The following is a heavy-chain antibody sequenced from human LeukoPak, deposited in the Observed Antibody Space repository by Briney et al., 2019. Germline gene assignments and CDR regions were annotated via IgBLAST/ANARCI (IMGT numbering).Heavy chain of an antibody. CDR3: ARVPVSYHYDSSGCDY. D-gene: IGHD3-22*01. V-gene: IGHV1-18*01. CDR1: GYKFTSYG. CDR2: ITACNGNT. Sequence: ASVKVSCKASGYKFTSYGISWVRQAPGQGLEWMGWITACNGNTDYAQKFQGRVTMTTDTSTSTAYMEVRSLRSDDTAVYYCARVPVSYHYDSSGCDYWGQGTVVTVSS. J-gene: IGHJ4*02.